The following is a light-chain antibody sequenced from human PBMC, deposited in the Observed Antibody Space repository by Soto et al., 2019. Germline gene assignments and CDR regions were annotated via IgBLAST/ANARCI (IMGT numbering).Light chain of an antibody. J-gene: IGLJ1*01. V-gene: IGLV2-14*03. Sequence: QSALTQPASASGSPGQSITISCTGTSRDVGAYDYVSWYLQYPDKAPQLLIYYVDHRPSGVSSRFSGSKSSNTASLTISGLQAEDEGDYYCCSYADGSIYFFGTGTKVTVL. CDR2: YVD. CDR1: SRDVGAYDY. CDR3: CSYADGSIYF.